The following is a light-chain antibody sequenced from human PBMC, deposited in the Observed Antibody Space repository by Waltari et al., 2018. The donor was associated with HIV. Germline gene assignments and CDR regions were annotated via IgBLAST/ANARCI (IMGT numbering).Light chain of an antibody. Sequence: NFMLTQPHSVSESPGKTVTISCTRSSGSIASNYVQWYQQRPGSAPTTVIYEDNQRPSGVPDRVSGSIDSSSNSASLTISGLKTEDEADYYCQSYDNSVLWVFGGGTKLTVL. V-gene: IGLV6-57*03. J-gene: IGLJ3*02. CDR1: SGSIASNY. CDR3: QSYDNSVLWV. CDR2: EDN.